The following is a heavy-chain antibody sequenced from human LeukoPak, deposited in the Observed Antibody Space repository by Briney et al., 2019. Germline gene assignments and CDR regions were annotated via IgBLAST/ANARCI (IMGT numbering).Heavy chain of an antibody. V-gene: IGHV4-59*08. D-gene: IGHD3-22*01. CDR1: GGSISSYY. CDR3: ARPHYYDSSGYYNDAFDI. CDR2: IYYSGST. Sequence: SETLSLTCTVSGGSISSYYWSWIRQPPGKGLEWIGYIYYSGSTNYNPSLKSRVTISVDTSKNQFSLKLSSVTAADTAVYYCARPHYYDSSGYYNDAFDIWGQGTMVTVSS. J-gene: IGHJ3*02.